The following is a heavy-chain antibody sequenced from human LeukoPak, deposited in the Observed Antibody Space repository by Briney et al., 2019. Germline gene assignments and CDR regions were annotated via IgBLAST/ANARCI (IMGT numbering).Heavy chain of an antibody. Sequence: GGSLRLSCAASGFTFSSYVMHWVRQAPGKGLEWVAAVSYDGNLQHYADAVKGRFTVSRDNSKNTVFLQINSLRTDDSAVYWCVKVYPTVTTSSVLGSWGQGTLVTVSS. J-gene: IGHJ4*02. CDR1: GFTFSSYV. CDR2: VSYDGNLQ. D-gene: IGHD4-17*01. V-gene: IGHV3-30*18. CDR3: VKVYPTVTTSSVLGS.